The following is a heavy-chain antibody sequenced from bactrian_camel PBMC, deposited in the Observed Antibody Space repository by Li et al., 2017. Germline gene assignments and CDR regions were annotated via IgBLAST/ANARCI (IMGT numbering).Heavy chain of an antibody. D-gene: IGHD2*01. Sequence: EVQLVESGGGSVQPGGSLRLSCVRNGATGRLTGPSSVTGPNNNMGWLRQAPGKEREGVAAIDSDGIASYADSVKGRFTVSRDNTNNTVNLMMNSLKPEDTAMYYCAANSGPYCSGPYLARRANFLGQGTQVTVS. CDR1: RLTGPSSVTGPNNN. V-gene: IGHV3S10*01. CDR2: IDSDGIA. J-gene: IGHJ4*01.